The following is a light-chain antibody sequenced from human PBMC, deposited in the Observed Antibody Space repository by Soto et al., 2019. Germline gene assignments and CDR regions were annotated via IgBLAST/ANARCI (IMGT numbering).Light chain of an antibody. Sequence: QSALTQPASVSGSPGQSITIACTGSSSDVGGSKYVAWYQQPPGKAPRIIIYDVSDRPSGVSYRFSGSKSGNTASLTITGIQAEDEADYYCGSYTTVNTMVFGGGTKLTVL. J-gene: IGLJ3*02. CDR3: GSYTTVNTMV. CDR1: SSDVGGSKY. V-gene: IGLV2-14*01. CDR2: DVS.